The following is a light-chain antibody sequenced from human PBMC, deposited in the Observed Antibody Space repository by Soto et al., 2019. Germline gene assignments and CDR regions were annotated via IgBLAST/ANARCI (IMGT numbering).Light chain of an antibody. Sequence: EIVLTQSPATLSLSPGERATLSCRASQSVGTNLAWYQQKPGQAPGILNYEASTRATGIPARFSGSGSGTDVSLTIISLEPEDFAVYYCKKQAHWPLSFGGGTKGEIK. CDR2: EAS. V-gene: IGKV3-11*01. J-gene: IGKJ4*01. CDR1: QSVGTN. CDR3: KKQAHWPLS.